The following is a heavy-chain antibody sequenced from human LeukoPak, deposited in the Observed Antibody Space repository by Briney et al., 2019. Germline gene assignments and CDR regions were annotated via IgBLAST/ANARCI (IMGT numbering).Heavy chain of an antibody. V-gene: IGHV1-2*02. J-gene: IGHJ5*02. CDR3: ARDGGLPVAGRRGNWFDP. CDR2: INPNSGGT. Sequence: EASVKVSCKASGYTFTDYYIQWVRQAPGQGLEWMGWINPNSGGTNYAENFQGRVTMTRDTSISTAYMELSSLRSDDTAVYFCARDGGLPVAGRRGNWFDPWGHGTLVTVS. D-gene: IGHD6-19*01. CDR1: GYTFTDYY.